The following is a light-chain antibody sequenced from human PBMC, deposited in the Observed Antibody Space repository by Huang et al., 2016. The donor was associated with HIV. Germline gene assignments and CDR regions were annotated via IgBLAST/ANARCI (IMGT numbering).Light chain of an antibody. V-gene: IGKV1-8*01. J-gene: IGKJ1*01. Sequence: AIRMTQSPSSLSASTGDRVTITCRASQDINNFLAWYQQKPGKAPKLLIYAASTLQTEVPSRFSGSGSGTDFTLTINCLQSEDFADYYCQQYYDHRTFGQGTKVEVK. CDR3: QQYYDHRT. CDR1: QDINNF. CDR2: AAS.